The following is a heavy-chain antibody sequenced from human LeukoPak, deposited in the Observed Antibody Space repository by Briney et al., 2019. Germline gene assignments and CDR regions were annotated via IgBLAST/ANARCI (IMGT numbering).Heavy chain of an antibody. D-gene: IGHD3-22*01. CDR1: GGTFSSYA. CDR3: ARVRYNYYDSSGYTTFDY. CDR2: IIPIFGTA. V-gene: IGHV1-69*13. Sequence: ASVKVSCKAPGGTFSSYAISWVRQAPGQGLEWMGGIIPIFGTANYAQKFQGRVTITADESTSTAYMELSSLRSEDTAVYYCARVRYNYYDSSGYTTFDYWGQGTLVTVSS. J-gene: IGHJ4*02.